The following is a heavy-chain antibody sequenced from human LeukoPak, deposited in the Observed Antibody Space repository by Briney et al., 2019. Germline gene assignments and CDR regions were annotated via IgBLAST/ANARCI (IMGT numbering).Heavy chain of an antibody. D-gene: IGHD3-22*01. CDR3: ARQTVVIEPFDY. CDR1: GGSISSYD. Sequence: SETLSLTCTVSGGSISSYDWSWIRQPPGKGLEWTGYIYYSGSTNYNPSLKSRVTISVDTSKNQFSLKLSSVTAADTAVYYCARQTVVIEPFDYWGQGTLVTVSS. J-gene: IGHJ4*02. V-gene: IGHV4-59*01. CDR2: IYYSGST.